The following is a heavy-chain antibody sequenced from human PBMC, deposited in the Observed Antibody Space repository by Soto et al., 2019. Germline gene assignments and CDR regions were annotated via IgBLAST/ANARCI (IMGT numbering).Heavy chain of an antibody. CDR3: ARRRITMVRGVINHFDY. D-gene: IGHD3-10*01. CDR1: GGSFSGYY. V-gene: IGHV4-34*01. Sequence: PSETLSLTCAVYGGSFSGYYWSWIRQPPGKGLEWIGEINHSGSTSYNPSLKSRVTISVDTSKNQFSLKLSSVTAADTAVYYCARRRITMVRGVINHFDYWGQGTLVTVSS. J-gene: IGHJ4*02. CDR2: INHSGST.